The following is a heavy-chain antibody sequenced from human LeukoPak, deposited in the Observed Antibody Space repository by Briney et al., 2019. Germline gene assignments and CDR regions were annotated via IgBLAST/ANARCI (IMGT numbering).Heavy chain of an antibody. D-gene: IGHD3-22*01. CDR3: ARAGNFGDYYDSSGYDFDY. CDR2: IYSGGST. J-gene: IGHJ4*02. V-gene: IGHV3-66*01. Sequence: GGSLRLSCAASGFTVSSNYMSWVRQAPGKGLEWVSVIYSGGSTYYADSVKGRFTISRDNSKNTLYLQMNSLRAEGTAVYYCARAGNFGDYYDSSGYDFDYWGQGTLVTVSS. CDR1: GFTVSSNY.